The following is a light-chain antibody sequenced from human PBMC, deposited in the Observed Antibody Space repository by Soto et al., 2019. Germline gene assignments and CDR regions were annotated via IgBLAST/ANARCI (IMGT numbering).Light chain of an antibody. CDR2: DVN. V-gene: IGLV2-14*03. CDR3: SSYKTSDSII. Sequence: SVLPQPASVDGSPGQSLALTCPGSSSDIGTYRYVSWYQQHPGKAPRLVLFDVNRRPSGVSDRFSGDKSGSTASLTISGLQAEDEDYYYCSSYKTSDSIIFGGGTKVTVL. J-gene: IGLJ2*01. CDR1: SSDIGTYRY.